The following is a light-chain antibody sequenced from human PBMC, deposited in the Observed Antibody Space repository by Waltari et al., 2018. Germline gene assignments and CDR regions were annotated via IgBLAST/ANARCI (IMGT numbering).Light chain of an antibody. V-gene: IGKV4-1*01. Sequence: DIVMTQSPDSLAVSLGERATINCKSSQSGLYSSNNKNYLAWYQQKAGQPPKVLIYWASTRESGVPDRFSGSGSGTDFTLTISSLQAEDVALYYCQQYYNTPFTFGPGTKVDIK. CDR3: QQYYNTPFT. CDR1: QSGLYSSNNKNY. J-gene: IGKJ3*01. CDR2: WAS.